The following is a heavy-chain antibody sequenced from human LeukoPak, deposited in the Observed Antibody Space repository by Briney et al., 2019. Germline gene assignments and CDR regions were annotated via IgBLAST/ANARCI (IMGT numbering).Heavy chain of an antibody. CDR2: ISSTDAGT. Sequence: GGSLRLSCAASGFILSSYAMSWVHQAPGKGLEWVSAISSTDAGTYHADSVRGRFPISRDSSKNTLYVQMNSVRAEDAAMYYCAKERGADYYGVGSYSPDAYYFDYWGQGTLVTVSS. J-gene: IGHJ4*02. V-gene: IGHV3-23*01. D-gene: IGHD3-10*01. CDR3: AKERGADYYGVGSYSPDAYYFDY. CDR1: GFILSSYA.